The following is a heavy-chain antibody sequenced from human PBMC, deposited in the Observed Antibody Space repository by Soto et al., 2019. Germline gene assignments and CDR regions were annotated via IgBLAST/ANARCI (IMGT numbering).Heavy chain of an antibody. J-gene: IGHJ4*02. CDR3: ARGGWYFDS. CDR2: IYYTGTT. D-gene: IGHD6-19*01. CDR1: GGSMSGTY. Sequence: QVQLQESGPGLVKSSETLSLTCTVSGGSMSGTYWSWIRQTPGKGLEWIGYIYYTGTTNYNASLKSRVTLSVDTYKNQFSLKLTSVTAADTAVYFCARGGWYFDSWGQGTLVAFSS. V-gene: IGHV4-59*01.